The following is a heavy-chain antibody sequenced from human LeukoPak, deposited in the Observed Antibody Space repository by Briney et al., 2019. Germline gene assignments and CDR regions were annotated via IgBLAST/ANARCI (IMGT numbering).Heavy chain of an antibody. CDR2: IYYSGST. J-gene: IGHJ4*02. V-gene: IGHV4-59*01. CDR1: GGSFSGYY. Sequence: SETLSLTCAVYGGSFSGYYWSWIRQPPGKGLEWIGYIYYSGSTNYNPSLKSRVTISVDTSKNQFSLKLSSVTAADTAVYYCARWPAYYYDSSGYYYRDYWGQGTLVTVSS. D-gene: IGHD3-22*01. CDR3: ARWPAYYYDSSGYYYRDY.